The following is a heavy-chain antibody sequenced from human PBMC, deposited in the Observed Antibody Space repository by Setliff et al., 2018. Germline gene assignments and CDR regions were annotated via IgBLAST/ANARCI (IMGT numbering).Heavy chain of an antibody. V-gene: IGHV4-39*01. CDR1: GGSISSYY. Sequence: PSETLSLTCTVSGGSISSYYWGWIRQPPGKGLEWIGSIYYSGSTYYNPSLQSRVTLSLDTSENEFSLRLTSVTAADTAVYFCARTINFLGSGTWGYMDVWGKGTTVTVSS. D-gene: IGHD3-10*01. J-gene: IGHJ6*03. CDR3: ARTINFLGSGTWGYMDV. CDR2: IYYSGST.